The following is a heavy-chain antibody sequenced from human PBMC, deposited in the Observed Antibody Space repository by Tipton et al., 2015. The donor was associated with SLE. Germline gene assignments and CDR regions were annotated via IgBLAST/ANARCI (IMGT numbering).Heavy chain of an antibody. V-gene: IGHV4-34*01. J-gene: IGHJ4*02. Sequence: LRLSCAASGFTFSSYAMSWVRQAPGKGLEWVGEINHSGSTNYNPSLKSRVTISVDTSKNQFSLKLSSVTAADTAVYYCASLGERDYWGQGTLVTVSS. CDR2: INHSGST. CDR1: GFTFSSYA. CDR3: ASLGERDY. D-gene: IGHD3-16*01.